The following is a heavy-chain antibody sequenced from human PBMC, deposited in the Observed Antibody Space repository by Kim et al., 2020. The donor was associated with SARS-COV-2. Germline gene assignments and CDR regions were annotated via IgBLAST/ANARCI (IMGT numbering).Heavy chain of an antibody. CDR2: INTNTGNP. D-gene: IGHD6-13*01. J-gene: IGHJ6*02. CDR3: ARDFSQLVQYYYGMDV. V-gene: IGHV7-4-1*02. Sequence: ASVKVSCKASGYTFTSYAMNWVRQAPGQGLEWMGWINTNTGNPTYAQGFTGRFVFSLDTSVSTAYLQISSLKAEDTAVYYCARDFSQLVQYYYGMDVWGQGTTVTVSS. CDR1: GYTFTSYA.